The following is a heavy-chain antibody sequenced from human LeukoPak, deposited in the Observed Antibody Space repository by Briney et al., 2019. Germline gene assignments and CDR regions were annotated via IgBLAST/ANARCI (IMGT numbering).Heavy chain of an antibody. V-gene: IGHV3-30*18. CDR2: ISFDGSNT. CDR3: AKSKHSSGWYYFDY. CDR1: GFTFSTSA. D-gene: IGHD6-19*01. Sequence: PGRSLRLSCAASGFTFSTSAMHWVRQAPGKGLEWVAAISFDGSNTYYADSVKGRFTIYRANSKNTVYLQMNTLGGEDTALYYCAKSKHSSGWYYFDYWGQGTLVTVSS. J-gene: IGHJ4*02.